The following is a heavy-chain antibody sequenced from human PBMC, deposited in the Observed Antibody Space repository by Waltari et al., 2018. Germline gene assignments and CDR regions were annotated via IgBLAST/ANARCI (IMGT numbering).Heavy chain of an antibody. D-gene: IGHD3-22*01. CDR2: IGRIRGIA. CDR1: GGTFSSYT. CDR3: ARGDSSGYYYLDY. J-gene: IGHJ4*02. V-gene: IGHV1-69*02. Sequence: QVQLVQSGAEVKKPGSSVKVSCKASGGTFSSYTISWVRQAPGQGLEWMGRIGRIRGIANYAQNIQGRGTITADKSTSTAYMELGSLRSEDRAVYYCARGDSSGYYYLDYWGQGTLVTVAS.